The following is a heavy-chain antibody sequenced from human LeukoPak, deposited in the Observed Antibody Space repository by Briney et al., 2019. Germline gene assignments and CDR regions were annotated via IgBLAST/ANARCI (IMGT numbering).Heavy chain of an antibody. CDR3: VADSGNRSGGDY. CDR2: TYNAGNGI. V-gene: IGHV3-74*01. J-gene: IGHJ4*02. D-gene: IGHD1-26*01. Sequence: GGSLRLSCAGSGFTFSNYWIHWVRQVPGKGLVWVSRTYNAGNGIHYADSVKGRFTISRDNAKNTVYLQMNSLRPEDTAVYYCVADSGNRSGGDYWGQGTLVTVSS. CDR1: GFTFSNYW.